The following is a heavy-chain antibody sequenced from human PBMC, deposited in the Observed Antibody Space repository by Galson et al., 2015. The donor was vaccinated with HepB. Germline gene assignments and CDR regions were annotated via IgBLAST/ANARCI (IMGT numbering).Heavy chain of an antibody. D-gene: IGHD3-22*01. V-gene: IGHV3-30-3*01. CDR2: ISYDGSNK. J-gene: IGHJ4*02. CDR1: GFTFSSYA. Sequence: SLRLSCAASGFTFSSYAMHWVRQAPGKGLEWVAVISYDGSNKYYADSVKGRFTISRDNSKNTLYLQMNSLRAEDTSVYYCARDPSSPGSGYYYPFDYWGQGTLVTVSS. CDR3: ARDPSSPGSGYYYPFDY.